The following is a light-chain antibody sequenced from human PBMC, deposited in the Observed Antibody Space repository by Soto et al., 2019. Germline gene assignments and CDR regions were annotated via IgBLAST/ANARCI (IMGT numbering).Light chain of an antibody. V-gene: IGKV3-15*01. Sequence: EIVMTQSPATLSVSPGERATVSCRASQSVSSNLACYQQKPGQAPRLLIYGASTRATGIPARFSGSGSGTEFTLTISSLQSEDFAVYYCQQYNNWLTFGGGTKVDIK. CDR1: QSVSSN. J-gene: IGKJ4*01. CDR3: QQYNNWLT. CDR2: GAS.